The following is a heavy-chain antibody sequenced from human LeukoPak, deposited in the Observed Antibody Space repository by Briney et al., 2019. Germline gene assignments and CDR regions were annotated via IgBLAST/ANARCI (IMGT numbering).Heavy chain of an antibody. CDR2: IYTSGST. CDR3: ARGITGTTGDYYYYYMDV. J-gene: IGHJ6*03. Sequence: SQTLFLTCTVSGGSISSGSYYWSRIRQPAGKGLEWIGRIYTSGSTNYNPSLKSRVTMSVDTSKNQFSLKLSSGTAADTAVYYCARGITGTTGDYYYYYMDVWAKGPRSPSP. V-gene: IGHV4-61*02. D-gene: IGHD1-7*01. CDR1: GGSISSGSYY.